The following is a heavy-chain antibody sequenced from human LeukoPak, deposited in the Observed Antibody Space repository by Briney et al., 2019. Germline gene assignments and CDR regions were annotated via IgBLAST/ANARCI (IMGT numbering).Heavy chain of an antibody. Sequence: GGSLRLSCAASGFTFSSYAMSLVRQAPGKGLEWVSAISGSGGSTYYADSVKGRFTISRDNSKNTLYLQMNSLRAEDTAVYYCADYYDSSGYLQAFDIWGERTMVTVSS. J-gene: IGHJ3*02. CDR1: GFTFSSYA. CDR3: ADYYDSSGYLQAFDI. CDR2: ISGSGGST. V-gene: IGHV3-23*01. D-gene: IGHD3-22*01.